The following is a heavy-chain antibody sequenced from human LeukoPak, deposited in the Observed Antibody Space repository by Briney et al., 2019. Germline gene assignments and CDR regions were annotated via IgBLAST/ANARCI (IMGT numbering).Heavy chain of an antibody. CDR1: GGSISTYY. V-gene: IGHV4-59*01. D-gene: IGHD1-1*01. CDR3: ARVGDWNDLVY. CDR2: ISYTVTS. J-gene: IGHJ4*02. Sequence: SETLSLTCAVSGGSISTYYWSWIRQPPGKGLEWIGYISYTVTSNYNPSLKSRVTISVDTSKNQFSLKLSSVTAADTAVYYCARVGDWNDLVYWGQGTLVTVSS.